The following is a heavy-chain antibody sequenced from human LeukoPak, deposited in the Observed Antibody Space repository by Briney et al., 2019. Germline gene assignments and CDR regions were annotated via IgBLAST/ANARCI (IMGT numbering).Heavy chain of an antibody. J-gene: IGHJ4*02. D-gene: IGHD6-19*01. CDR3: AREAGTTDFDY. CDR2: ISSSGSTI. Sequence: GGSLRLSCTVSGFTVSSNSMSWVRQAPEKGLEWVSYISSSGSTIYYADSVKGRFTISRDNAKNSLYLQMNSLRAEDTAVYYCAREAGTTDFDYWGQGTLVTVSS. V-gene: IGHV3-48*04. CDR1: GFTVSSNS.